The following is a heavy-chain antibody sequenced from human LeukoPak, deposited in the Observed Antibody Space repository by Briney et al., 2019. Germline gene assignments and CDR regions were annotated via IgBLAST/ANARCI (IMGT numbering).Heavy chain of an antibody. J-gene: IGHJ4*02. V-gene: IGHV3-30*18. CDR2: ISYDGSNK. CDR1: GVTFSSYG. Sequence: PGRSLRLSCAASGVTFSSYGMHWVRQAPGKGLEWVAVISYDGSNKYYAESVKGRFTISRDNSKNTLYLQMNSLRAEDTAVYYCAKDAPYCSGGSCYSSWLDYWVRGTLVTVSS. CDR3: AKDAPYCSGGSCYSSWLDY. D-gene: IGHD2-15*01.